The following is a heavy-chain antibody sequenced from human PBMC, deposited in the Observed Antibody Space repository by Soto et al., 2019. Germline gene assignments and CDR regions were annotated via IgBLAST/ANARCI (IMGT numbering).Heavy chain of an antibody. D-gene: IGHD3-10*01. Sequence: SGESLKISCTGSGYSFSTYWIAWVRQMPGKGLEWMGIIYPGDSDTRYSPSFQGQVTISADTSTKTAYLQWSSLKASDTAIYYCARLPQFLWFGALTSRAHYFNYWGPGTLVTVSS. J-gene: IGHJ4*02. CDR3: ARLPQFLWFGALTSRAHYFNY. CDR2: IYPGDSDT. CDR1: GYSFSTYW. V-gene: IGHV5-51*01.